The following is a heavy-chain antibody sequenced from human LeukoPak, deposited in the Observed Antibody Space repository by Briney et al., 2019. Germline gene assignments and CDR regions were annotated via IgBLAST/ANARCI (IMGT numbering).Heavy chain of an antibody. J-gene: IGHJ6*02. D-gene: IGHD4-11*01. Sequence: SGGSLRLSCAASGFTVSSNYMSWVRQAPGKGLEWVSVIYSGGSTYYADSVKGRFTISRDNSKNTLYLQMNSLKTEDTAVYYCTTDWMTTVTTRVYYYYGMDVWGQGTTVTVSS. CDR2: IYSGGST. V-gene: IGHV3-53*01. CDR1: GFTVSSNY. CDR3: TTDWMTTVTTRVYYYYGMDV.